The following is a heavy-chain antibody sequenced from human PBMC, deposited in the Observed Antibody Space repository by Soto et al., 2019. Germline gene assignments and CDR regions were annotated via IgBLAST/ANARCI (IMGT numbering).Heavy chain of an antibody. CDR3: AGGGNNYYDSINLDY. CDR2: ISSSGSTL. CDR1: GFTFSDYY. V-gene: IGHV3-11*01. Sequence: QVQLVESGGGLVKPGGSLRLSCAASGFTFSDYYMIWIRQAPGKGLEWVSYISSSGSTLYYADSVKGRFTISRDNAKNALYLQMNSLRAEDTAVYYCAGGGNNYYDSINLDYWGQGTLVTVSS. J-gene: IGHJ4*02. D-gene: IGHD3-22*01.